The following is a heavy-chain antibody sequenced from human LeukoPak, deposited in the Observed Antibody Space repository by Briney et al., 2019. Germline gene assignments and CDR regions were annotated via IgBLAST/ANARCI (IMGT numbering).Heavy chain of an antibody. D-gene: IGHD2-21*02. CDR1: GGSISSSNW. J-gene: IGHJ4*02. CDR3: ARDSCGGDCPIDY. Sequence: SETLSLTCAVSGGSISSSNWWSWVRQPPGKGLEWIGSIYYSGSTYYNPSLKSRVTISVDTSKNQFSLKLSSVTAADTAVYYCARDSCGGDCPIDYWGQGTLVTVSS. CDR2: IYYSGST. V-gene: IGHV4-4*02.